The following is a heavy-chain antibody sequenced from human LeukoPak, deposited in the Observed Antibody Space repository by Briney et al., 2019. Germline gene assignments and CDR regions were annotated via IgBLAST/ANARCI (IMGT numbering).Heavy chain of an antibody. CDR1: GGSINSYF. CDR3: ARRVRDIVLDY. Sequence: SETLSLTCSVSGGSINSYFWSWIRQPPGKGLEWIGYIYYSGSTYYNPSLKSRVTISVDTSKNQFSLKLSSVTAADTAVYYCARRVRDIVLDYWGQGTLVTVSS. CDR2: IYYSGST. J-gene: IGHJ4*02. V-gene: IGHV4-59*08. D-gene: IGHD2-8*02.